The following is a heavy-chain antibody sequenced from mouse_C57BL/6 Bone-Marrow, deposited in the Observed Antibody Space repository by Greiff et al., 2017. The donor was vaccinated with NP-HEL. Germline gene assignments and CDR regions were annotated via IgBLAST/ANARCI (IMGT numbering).Heavy chain of an antibody. D-gene: IGHD1-1*01. CDR3: AREDYYGSSGAY. Sequence: QVQLQQSGAELVMPGASVKLSCKASGYTFTSYWMHWVKQRPGQGLEWIGEIDPSDSYTNYNQKFKGKSTLTVDKSSSTAYMQLSSLTSEDSAVYYCAREDYYGSSGAYWGQGTLVTVSA. J-gene: IGHJ3*01. V-gene: IGHV1-69*01. CDR1: GYTFTSYW. CDR2: IDPSDSYT.